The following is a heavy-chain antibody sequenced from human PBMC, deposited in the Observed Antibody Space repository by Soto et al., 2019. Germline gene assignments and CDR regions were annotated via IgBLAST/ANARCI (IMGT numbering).Heavy chain of an antibody. Sequence: PGESLKISCKGSGYSFTSYWIGWVRQMPGKGLEWMGIIYPGDSDTRYSPSFQGQVTISADKSISTAYLQWSSLKASDTAMYYCARLIRKRWLQFSFESNLGYFDYWGQGTLVTVSS. CDR2: IYPGDSDT. CDR3: ARLIRKRWLQFSFESNLGYFDY. V-gene: IGHV5-51*01. D-gene: IGHD5-12*01. J-gene: IGHJ4*02. CDR1: GYSFTSYW.